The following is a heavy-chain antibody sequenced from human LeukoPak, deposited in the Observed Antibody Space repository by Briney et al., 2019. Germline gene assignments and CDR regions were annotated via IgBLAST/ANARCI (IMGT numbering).Heavy chain of an antibody. V-gene: IGHV3-23*01. CDR2: ISGSGGST. Sequence: GGSLRLSCAASGFTFSSYAMSWVRQAPGKGLEWVSAISGSGGSTYYADSVKGRFTISRDNSKNKLYLQMNSLRAEDTAVYYCATALGDYDSSGYYYLFYYGMDVWGQGTTVTVS. J-gene: IGHJ6*02. CDR1: GFTFSSYA. CDR3: ATALGDYDSSGYYYLFYYGMDV. D-gene: IGHD3-22*01.